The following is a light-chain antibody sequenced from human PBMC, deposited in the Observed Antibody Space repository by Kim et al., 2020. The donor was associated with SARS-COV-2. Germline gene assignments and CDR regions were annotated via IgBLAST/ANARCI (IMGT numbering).Light chain of an antibody. CDR3: QVWDSSSDHRVV. CDR2: YDS. Sequence: SYELTQPPSVSVAPGRTARITCGGNSIGSKSVHWYQQMPGQAPVLVISYDSDRPSGIPERFSGSNSGNTATMTISKVEAGDEADYYCQVWDSSSDHRVVFGGGTQLTVL. J-gene: IGLJ2*01. CDR1: SIGSKS. V-gene: IGLV3-21*04.